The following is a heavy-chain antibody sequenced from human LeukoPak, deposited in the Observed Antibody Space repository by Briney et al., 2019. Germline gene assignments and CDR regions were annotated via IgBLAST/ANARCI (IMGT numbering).Heavy chain of an antibody. Sequence: GGSLRLSCAASGFTFSSYAMSWVRQAPGKGLEWVSAISGSGGSTYYADSVKGRFTISRDNSKNTLYLQMNSLRAEDTAVYYCAKEPSVYSGSYYYFDYWGQGTLVTVSS. V-gene: IGHV3-23*01. CDR1: GFTFSSYA. D-gene: IGHD1-26*01. J-gene: IGHJ4*02. CDR3: AKEPSVYSGSYYYFDY. CDR2: ISGSGGST.